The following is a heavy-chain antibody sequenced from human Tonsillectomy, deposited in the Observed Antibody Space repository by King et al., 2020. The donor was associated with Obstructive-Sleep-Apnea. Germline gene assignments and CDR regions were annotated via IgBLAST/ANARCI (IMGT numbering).Heavy chain of an antibody. V-gene: IGHV3-13*04. D-gene: IGHD6-13*01. J-gene: IGHJ2*01. CDR1: GFTFSSYD. Sequence: AQLVQSGGGLVQPGGSLRLSCAASGFTFSSYDMHWVRHATGKGLEWVSAIGTAGDTYYPGSVKGRFTISRENAKNSLYLQMNSLRAGDTAVYYCAREMSSSWYRYFDLWGRGTLVTVSS. CDR3: AREMSSSWYRYFDL. CDR2: IGTAGDT.